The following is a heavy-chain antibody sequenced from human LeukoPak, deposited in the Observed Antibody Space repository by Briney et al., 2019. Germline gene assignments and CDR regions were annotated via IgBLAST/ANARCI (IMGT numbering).Heavy chain of an antibody. CDR3: ATPQWYSSSWYRGPGVWFDP. Sequence: ASVKVSCKVSGYTLTELSMHWVRQAPGKGLEWMGSFDPQDGETIYAQKFQGRVTMTEDTSTDTAYMELSSLRSADTAVYYCATPQWYSSSWYRGPGVWFDPWGQGTLVTVSS. CDR2: FDPQDGET. CDR1: GYTLTELS. J-gene: IGHJ5*02. D-gene: IGHD6-13*01. V-gene: IGHV1-24*01.